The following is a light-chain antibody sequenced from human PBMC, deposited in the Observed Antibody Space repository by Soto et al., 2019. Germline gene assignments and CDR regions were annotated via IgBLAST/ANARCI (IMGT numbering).Light chain of an antibody. CDR1: QSISSW. Sequence: DIQMTQSPSTLSASVGDRVTITCRASQSISSWLAWYQRKPGKAPKLLIFKASSLERGVPSRFSGSGSETEFTLTISSLQPDDFATYYCQQYNSYSYTFGQGTKLEIK. CDR2: KAS. CDR3: QQYNSYSYT. V-gene: IGKV1-5*03. J-gene: IGKJ2*01.